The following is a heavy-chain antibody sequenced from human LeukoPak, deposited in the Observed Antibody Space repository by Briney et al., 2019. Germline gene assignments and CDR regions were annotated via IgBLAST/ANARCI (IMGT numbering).Heavy chain of an antibody. CDR2: INDSGST. CDR3: ARGHAPGYSSSWPPHYYYYGMDV. CDR1: GGSISSSSYY. J-gene: IGHJ6*02. D-gene: IGHD6-13*01. V-gene: IGHV4-39*07. Sequence: SETLSLTCTVSGGSISSSSYYWSWIRQPPGKGLEWIGEINDSGSTNYNPSLKSRVTISVDTSKNQFSLKLSSVTAADTAVYYCARGHAPGYSSSWPPHYYYYGMDVWGQGTTVTVSS.